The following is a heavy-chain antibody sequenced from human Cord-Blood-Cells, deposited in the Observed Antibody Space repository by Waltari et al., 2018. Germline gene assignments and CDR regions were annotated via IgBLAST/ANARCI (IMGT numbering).Heavy chain of an antibody. D-gene: IGHD4-17*01. CDR1: GYTLTELS. V-gene: IGHV1-24*01. CDR2: FDPEDGET. CDR3: ATDPPQHPEVYGDYAFDI. Sequence: QVQLVQSGAEVKKPGASVKVSCQVSGYTLTELSMHWVRQAPGTGLEWLGGFDPEDGETIYAQKFQGRVTMTEDTSTDTAYMELSSLRSEDTAVYYCATDPPQHPEVYGDYAFDIWGQGTMVTVSS. J-gene: IGHJ3*02.